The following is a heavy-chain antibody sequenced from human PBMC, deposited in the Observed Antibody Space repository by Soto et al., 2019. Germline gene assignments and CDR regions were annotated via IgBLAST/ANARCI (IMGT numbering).Heavy chain of an antibody. CDR2: ISAYNGNT. CDR3: ARDPYDFWSGYYWDYYYYCMDV. D-gene: IGHD3-3*01. V-gene: IGHV1-18*01. CDR1: GYTFTSYG. J-gene: IGHJ6*03. Sequence: GASVKVSCKASGYTFTSYGISWVRQAPGQGLEWMGWISAYNGNTNYAQKLQGRVTMTTDTSTSTAYMELRSLRSDDTAVYYCARDPYDFWSGYYWDYYYYCMDVWGKGTTVTVSS.